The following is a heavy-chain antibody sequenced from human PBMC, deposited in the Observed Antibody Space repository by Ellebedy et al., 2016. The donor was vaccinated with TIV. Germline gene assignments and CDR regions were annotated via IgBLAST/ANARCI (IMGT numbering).Heavy chain of an antibody. J-gene: IGHJ5*02. Sequence: GESLKISCAASGFTFSSYSMNWVRQAPGKGLEWVSSISSSSSYIYYADSVKGRFTISRDNAKNSLYLQMNSLRAEDTAVYYCARDLGPLGGYEPSWGQGTLVTVSS. CDR2: ISSSSSYI. CDR1: GFTFSSYS. V-gene: IGHV3-21*01. D-gene: IGHD5-12*01. CDR3: ARDLGPLGGYEPS.